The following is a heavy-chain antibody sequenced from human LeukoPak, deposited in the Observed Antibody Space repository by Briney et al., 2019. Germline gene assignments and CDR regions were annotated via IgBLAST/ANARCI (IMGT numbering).Heavy chain of an antibody. CDR3: ARSVKYSNSYYYYYYMDV. Sequence: GGSLRLSCVASGFTFSNYGMHWVRQAPGKGLEWVAVISYDGSNKYYADSVKGRFTISRDNSKNTLYLQMNSLRAEDTAVYYCARSVKYSNSYYYYYYMDVWGKGTTVTVSS. CDR1: GFTFSNYG. J-gene: IGHJ6*03. D-gene: IGHD4-11*01. V-gene: IGHV3-30*19. CDR2: ISYDGSNK.